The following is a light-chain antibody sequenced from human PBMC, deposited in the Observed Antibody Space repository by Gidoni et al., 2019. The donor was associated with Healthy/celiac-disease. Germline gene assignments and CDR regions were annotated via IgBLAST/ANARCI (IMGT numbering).Light chain of an antibody. Sequence: QSALTQPASVSGSPGQSITISCTGTSSDFGGYNYVSWYQQHPGKAPKLMIYDVSKRPSGVSNRFSGSKPGNTASLTISGLQAEDEADYYCSSYTSSSTEVFGGGTKLTVL. J-gene: IGLJ3*02. V-gene: IGLV2-14*01. CDR2: DVS. CDR1: SSDFGGYNY. CDR3: SSYTSSSTEV.